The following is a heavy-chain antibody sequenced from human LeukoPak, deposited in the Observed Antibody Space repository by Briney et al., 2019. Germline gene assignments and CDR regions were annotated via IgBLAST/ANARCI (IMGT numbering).Heavy chain of an antibody. CDR2: IKSNSDGGTT. Sequence: PGGSLRLSCAASGVTFINAWVSWVRQAPGKGLEWVGRIKSNSDGGTTDYAAPVKGRFTISRDDSKNTLYLQMNSLKTEDTALYYCTTTKAGYSSSGPIDNWGQGTLVTVSS. CDR1: GVTFINAW. D-gene: IGHD6-13*01. J-gene: IGHJ4*02. CDR3: TTTKAGYSSSGPIDN. V-gene: IGHV3-15*01.